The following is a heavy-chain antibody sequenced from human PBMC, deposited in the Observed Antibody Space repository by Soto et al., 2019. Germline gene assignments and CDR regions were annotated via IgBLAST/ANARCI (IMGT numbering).Heavy chain of an antibody. CDR1: GFTFSSYG. D-gene: IGHD1-26*01. V-gene: IGHV3-33*01. J-gene: IGHJ3*02. Sequence: PVGSLRLSCVASGFTFSSYGMHWVRQAPGKGLEWVALIWYDGSDKQYADSVKGRFTVSRDNFKNTLHLQMNSLRAEDTAVYYCARDRESGSYYALSQDAPDICGQRTMVTVSS. CDR3: ARDRESGSYYALSQDAPDI. CDR2: IWYDGSDK.